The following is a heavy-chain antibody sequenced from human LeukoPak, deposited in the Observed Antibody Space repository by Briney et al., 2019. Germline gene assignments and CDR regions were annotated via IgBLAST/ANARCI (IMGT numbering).Heavy chain of an antibody. Sequence: GGSLRLSCAASGFTFSSYGMHWVRQAPGKGLEWVAFIRCDGSNKYYADSVKGRFTISRDNSKNTLYLQMNSLRAEDTAVYYCAKDEGIAARPDWFDPWGQGTLVTVSS. CDR3: AKDEGIAARPDWFDP. CDR1: GFTFSSYG. V-gene: IGHV3-30*02. D-gene: IGHD6-6*01. J-gene: IGHJ5*02. CDR2: IRCDGSNK.